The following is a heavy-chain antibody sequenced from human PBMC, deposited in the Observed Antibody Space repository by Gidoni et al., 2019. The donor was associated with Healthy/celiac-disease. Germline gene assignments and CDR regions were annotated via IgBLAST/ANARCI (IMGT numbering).Heavy chain of an antibody. J-gene: IGHJ4*02. CDR1: GFSLSNARMG. V-gene: IGHV2-26*01. CDR2: IFSTNKK. D-gene: IGHD5-18*01. Sequence: QVTLKESGPVLVKPTETLTLICTVSGFSLSNARMGVSWLRQPPGKALEWLAHIFSTNKKSYSTSLKSRLTISKDTSKSQVVLTMTNMYPVDTATYYCARIPRYSYVREWGQGTLVTVSS. CDR3: ARIPRYSYVRE.